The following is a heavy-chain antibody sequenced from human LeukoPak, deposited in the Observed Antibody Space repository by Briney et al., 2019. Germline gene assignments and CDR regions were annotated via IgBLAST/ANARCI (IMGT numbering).Heavy chain of an antibody. CDR3: ARDLFQPRYSSSSGTLDY. V-gene: IGHV3-21*01. CDR2: ISSSSSYI. D-gene: IGHD6-6*01. J-gene: IGHJ4*02. Sequence: GGSLRLYCAASGFTFSSYSMNWVRQAPGKGLEWVSSISSSSSYIYYADSVKGRFTISRDNAKNSLYLQMNSLRAEDTAVYYCARDLFQPRYSSSSGTLDYWGQGTLVTVSS. CDR1: GFTFSSYS.